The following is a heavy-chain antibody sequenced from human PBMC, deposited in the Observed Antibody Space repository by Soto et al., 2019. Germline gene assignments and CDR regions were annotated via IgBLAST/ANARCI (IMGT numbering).Heavy chain of an antibody. CDR2: IYYSWST. D-gene: IGHD2-15*01. CDR3: ARYCSGGSCYPFDY. CDR1: GGSISSGDYY. Sequence: QVQLQESGPGLVKPSQTLSLTCTVSGGSISSGDYYWSWIRQPPGKGLEWIGYIYYSWSTYYNPSLQSRVTISVDTSKNPFSLKLSSVTAAATAVYYCARYCSGGSCYPFDYWGQGTLITVSS. J-gene: IGHJ4*02. V-gene: IGHV4-30-4*01.